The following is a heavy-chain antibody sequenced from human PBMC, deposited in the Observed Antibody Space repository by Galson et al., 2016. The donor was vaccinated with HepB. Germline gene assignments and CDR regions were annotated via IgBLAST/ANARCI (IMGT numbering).Heavy chain of an antibody. V-gene: IGHV3-30*03. CDR3: ATPYYDFWSGYNPFAY. D-gene: IGHD3-3*01. CDR1: GFTFSSYG. CDR2: ISYDGSNK. J-gene: IGHJ4*03. Sequence: SLRLSCAASGFTFSSYGMHWVRQAPGKGLEWVAVISYDGSNKYYADSVKGRFTISRDNSKNTLYLQMNSLRAEDTAVYYCATPYYDFWSGYNPFAYWGHGTLVTVSS.